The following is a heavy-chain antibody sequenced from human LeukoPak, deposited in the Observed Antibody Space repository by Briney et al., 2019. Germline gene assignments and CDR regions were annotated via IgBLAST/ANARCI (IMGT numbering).Heavy chain of an antibody. CDR1: GYTFTSYY. J-gene: IGHJ4*02. CDR3: AKSGMGSSGLSGDYFDY. CDR2: INPSGGST. Sequence: ASVKVSCKASGYTFTSYYMHWVRQAPGQGLEWMGLINPSGGSTSYAQKFQGRVTMTRDMSTGTVYMELSSLRSEDTAVYYCAKSGMGSSGLSGDYFDYWGQGTLVTASS. V-gene: IGHV1-46*01. D-gene: IGHD3-22*01.